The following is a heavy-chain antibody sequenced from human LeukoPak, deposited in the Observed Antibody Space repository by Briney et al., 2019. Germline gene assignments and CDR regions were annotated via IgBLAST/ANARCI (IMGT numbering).Heavy chain of an antibody. J-gene: IGHJ4*02. CDR3: AKGSRYFDSIDY. CDR1: GFTFSSYT. CDR2: ISGSGGST. Sequence: GGSLRLSCVASGFTFSSYTMNWVRQAPGKGLEWVSAISGSGGSTYYADSVKGRFTISRDNSKNTLYLQMNSLRAEDTAVYYCAKGSRYFDSIDYWGQGTLVTVSS. V-gene: IGHV3-23*01. D-gene: IGHD3-9*01.